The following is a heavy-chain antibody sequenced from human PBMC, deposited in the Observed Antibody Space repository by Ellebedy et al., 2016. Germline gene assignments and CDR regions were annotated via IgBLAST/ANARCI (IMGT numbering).Heavy chain of an antibody. CDR2: ISYDGSNK. J-gene: IGHJ4*02. CDR1: GFTFSSYA. CDR3: ARGPRGAAAGIIGY. Sequence: GESLKISCAASGFTFSSYAMHWVRQAPGKGLEWVAVISYDGSNKYYADSVKGRFTISRDNSKNTLYLQMNSLRAEDTAVYYCARGPRGAAAGIIGYWGQGTLVTVSS. V-gene: IGHV3-30*04. D-gene: IGHD6-13*01.